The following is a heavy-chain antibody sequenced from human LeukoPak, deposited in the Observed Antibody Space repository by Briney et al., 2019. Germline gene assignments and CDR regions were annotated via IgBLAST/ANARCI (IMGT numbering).Heavy chain of an antibody. CDR3: VQFELDY. J-gene: IGHJ4*02. CDR2: INPNTGGT. V-gene: IGHV1-2*02. D-gene: IGHD1-7*01. Sequence: ASVKVSCKASGYTFTGYYMHWVRQAPGQGLEWMGWINPNTGGTNYAQKSQGRVTMTRDTSISTAYMDLSRLRSDDSAVYYCVQFELDYWGQGTLVTVSS. CDR1: GYTFTGYY.